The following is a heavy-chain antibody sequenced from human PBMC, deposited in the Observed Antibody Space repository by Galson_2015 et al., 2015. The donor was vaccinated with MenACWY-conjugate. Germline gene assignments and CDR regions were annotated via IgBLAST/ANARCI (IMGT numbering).Heavy chain of an antibody. V-gene: IGHV3-11*06. CDR3: AKGVRSQYYYGMDV. Sequence: SLRLSCAASGFTFSDYYMSWIRQAPGKGLEWVSHISSSSTYTDYADSVKGRFTISRDNAKNSLYLQMNSLRAEDTAVYYCAKGVRSQYYYGMDVWGQGTTVTVSS. CDR1: GFTFSDYY. CDR2: ISSSSTYT. J-gene: IGHJ6*02.